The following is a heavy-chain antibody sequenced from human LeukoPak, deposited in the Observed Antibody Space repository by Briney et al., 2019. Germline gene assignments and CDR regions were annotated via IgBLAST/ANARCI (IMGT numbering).Heavy chain of an antibody. Sequence: SETLSLTCAVYGGSLTDYYWNWIRQPPGKGLEWIGEIRHNGSTNCNPSLKSRVIMSLDTSKNQFSLNLNSVTAADTAVYYCARAKFTCQPGGVWGQGTMVTVSS. CDR1: GGSLTDYY. CDR3: ARAKFTCQPGGV. V-gene: IGHV4-34*01. D-gene: IGHD2/OR15-2a*01. CDR2: IRHNGST. J-gene: IGHJ3*01.